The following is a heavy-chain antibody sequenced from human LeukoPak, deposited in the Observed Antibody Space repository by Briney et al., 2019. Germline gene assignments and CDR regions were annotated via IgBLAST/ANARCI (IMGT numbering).Heavy chain of an antibody. CDR1: GGSISSSSYY. Sequence: NPSETLSLTCTVSGGSISSSSYYWGWIRQPRGKGLEWIVSIYYSGSTYENPSLKSRVTISVDTSKNQFSLKLSSVTAAHTAVYYCARSGGVSGHDLGGYWGQGTLVTASS. D-gene: IGHD5-12*01. J-gene: IGHJ4*02. CDR2: IYYSGST. V-gene: IGHV4-39*07. CDR3: ARSGGVSGHDLGGY.